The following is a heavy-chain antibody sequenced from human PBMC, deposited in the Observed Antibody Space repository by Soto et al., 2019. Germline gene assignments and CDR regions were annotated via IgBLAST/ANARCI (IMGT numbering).Heavy chain of an antibody. CDR2: VAASGST. Sequence: PSETLSLTCTVSGGSISGFFWTWVRQPPGMPLEGLGHVAASGSTAYNPSLRSRLSLSLDVSKNRFSLELTSVTAADTAVYYCARDYYDSSGYYSTRPMWGMDVWGQGTTVTVSS. CDR3: ARDYYDSSGYYSTRPMWGMDV. J-gene: IGHJ6*02. V-gene: IGHV4-4*07. D-gene: IGHD3-22*01. CDR1: GGSISGFF.